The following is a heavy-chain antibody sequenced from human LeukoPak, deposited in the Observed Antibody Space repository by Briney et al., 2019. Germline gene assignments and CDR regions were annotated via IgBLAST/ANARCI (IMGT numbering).Heavy chain of an antibody. Sequence: PSETLSLTCTVSGGSISGGSYYWSWIRQPAGKGLEWIGRIYTSGSTNYNPSLKSRVTISVDTSKNQFSLKLSSVTAADTAVYYCARTTRENIVVVTAIREYYYYYYMDVWGKGTTVTISS. CDR2: IYTSGST. J-gene: IGHJ6*03. CDR1: GGSISGGSYY. V-gene: IGHV4-61*02. CDR3: ARTTRENIVVVTAIREYYYYYYMDV. D-gene: IGHD2-21*02.